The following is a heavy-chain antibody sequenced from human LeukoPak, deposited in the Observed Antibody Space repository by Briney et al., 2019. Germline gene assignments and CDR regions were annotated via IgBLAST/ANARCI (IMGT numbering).Heavy chain of an antibody. CDR1: GGSFRGYY. D-gene: IGHD6-13*01. CDR2: INHSGST. J-gene: IGHJ5*02. Sequence: SETLSLTCAVYGGSFRGYYWSWLRQPPAKGLEWIGEINHSGSTNYNPSLKSRVTISVDTSKNQFSLKLSSVTAADTAVYYCARGPYSSSWYVDWFDPWGQGTLVTVSS. CDR3: ARGPYSSSWYVDWFDP. V-gene: IGHV4-34*01.